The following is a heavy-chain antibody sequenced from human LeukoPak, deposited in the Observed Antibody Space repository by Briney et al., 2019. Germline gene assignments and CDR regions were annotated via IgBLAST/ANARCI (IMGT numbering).Heavy chain of an antibody. CDR1: GYTFTGYY. V-gene: IGHV1-2*02. CDR2: INPDSGGT. CDR3: ARAHDFWSGFYPVDY. J-gene: IGHJ4*02. Sequence: ASVKVSCKASGYTFTGYYMHWVRQAPGQRLEWMGWINPDSGGTKYAQKFQGRVSMTRDTSSSTAYMELSRLRSDDTAVYYCARAHDFWSGFYPVDYWGQGTLVTVSS. D-gene: IGHD3-3*01.